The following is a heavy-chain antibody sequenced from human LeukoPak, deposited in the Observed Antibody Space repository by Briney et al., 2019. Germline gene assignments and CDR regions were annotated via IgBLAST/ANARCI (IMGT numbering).Heavy chain of an antibody. J-gene: IGHJ4*02. V-gene: IGHV3-74*01. CDR2: IDPDGSTT. CDR1: GFTLSSYW. CDR3: ARDHGWQLID. Sequence: GGSLRLSCAASGFTLSSYWMHWVRQAPGEGLVWVSRIDPDGSTTNYADSVKGRFTTSRDNAKNTLYLQMNSLRDDDTAVYYCARDHGWQLIDWGQGTLVTVSS. D-gene: IGHD2-15*01.